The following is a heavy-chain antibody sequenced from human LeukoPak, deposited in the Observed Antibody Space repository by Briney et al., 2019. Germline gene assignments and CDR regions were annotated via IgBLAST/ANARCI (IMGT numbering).Heavy chain of an antibody. Sequence: ASVKVSCKASGYTFTSYYMHWVRQAPGQGLEWMGIINPSGGSTSYAQKFQGRVTMTRDMSTSTVYMELSSLRSEDTAVYYCARDLGDCSSTSCYGMDYWGQGTLVTVSS. CDR1: GYTFTSYY. D-gene: IGHD2-2*01. CDR2: INPSGGST. J-gene: IGHJ4*02. V-gene: IGHV1-46*01. CDR3: ARDLGDCSSTSCYGMDY.